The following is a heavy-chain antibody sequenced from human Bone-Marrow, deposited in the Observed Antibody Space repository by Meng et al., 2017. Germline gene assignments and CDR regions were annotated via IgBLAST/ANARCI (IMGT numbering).Heavy chain of an antibody. CDR3: AKDHSGWYGEYFQH. CDR1: GFTFDDYA. V-gene: IGHV3-9*01. D-gene: IGHD6-19*01. J-gene: IGHJ1*01. CDR2: ISWNSGSI. Sequence: GGSLRLSCAASGFTFDDYAMHWVRQAPGKGLEWVSGISWNSGSIGYANSVKGRFTISRDNAKNSLYLQMNSLRAEDTALYYCAKDHSGWYGEYFQHWGQGTLVTVSS.